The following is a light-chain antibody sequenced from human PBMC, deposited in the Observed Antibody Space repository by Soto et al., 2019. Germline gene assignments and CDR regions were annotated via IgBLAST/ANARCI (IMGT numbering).Light chain of an antibody. V-gene: IGLV2-23*01. CDR2: EAN. CDR3: CSYAGRSTWV. Sequence: QSALTQPASVSGSPGQSITISCTGASSDVGSFSLVSWFQQHPGQAPKLMIYEANNRPSGISNRFSGSKSGNTASLTISGLQAEDEADYYCCSYAGRSTWVFGGGTKVTVL. J-gene: IGLJ3*02. CDR1: SSDVGSFSL.